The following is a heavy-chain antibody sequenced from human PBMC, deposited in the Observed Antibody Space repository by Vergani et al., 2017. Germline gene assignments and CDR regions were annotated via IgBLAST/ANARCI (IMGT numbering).Heavy chain of an antibody. J-gene: IGHJ3*02. V-gene: IGHV3-15*05. CDR1: GFTFSNAW. CDR3: AKVGRSEVAGTFGAFDI. D-gene: IGHD6-19*01. CDR2: IKSKTDGGTT. Sequence: EVQLVESGGGLVKPGGSLRLSCAASGFTFSNAWMSWVRQAPGKGLEWVGRIKSKTDGGTTDYAAPVKGRFTISRDNSKNTLLLHMNSLRPEDTAVYYCAKVGRSEVAGTFGAFDIWGQGTMVTVSS.